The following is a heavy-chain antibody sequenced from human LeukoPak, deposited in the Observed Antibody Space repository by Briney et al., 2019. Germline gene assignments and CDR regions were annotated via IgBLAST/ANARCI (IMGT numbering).Heavy chain of an antibody. D-gene: IGHD1/OR15-1a*01. CDR1: GGSFSAYN. J-gene: IGHJ6*03. V-gene: IGHV4-34*01. CDR2: ISHSGST. CDR3: ARGAADRNNYYYYIDV. Sequence: SETLSLTCAVYGGSFSAYNWNWIRQPPGKGLEWIGEISHSGSTYYNPSLKSRVTILADTSKNQFSLKLSSVTAADTAVYYCARGAADRNNYYYYIDVWGNGTTVTVSS.